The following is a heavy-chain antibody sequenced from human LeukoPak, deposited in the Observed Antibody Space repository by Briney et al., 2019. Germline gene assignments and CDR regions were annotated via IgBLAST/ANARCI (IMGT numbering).Heavy chain of an antibody. V-gene: IGHV3-20*04. Sequence: GGSLRLSCVASGFTFDDYGMSWVRQAPGKGLEWVSGINWNGGSTGYADSVKGRFTISRDNAKNSLYLQVNSLRAEDTALYYCARRESTYQNYYYFYYMDVWGKGTTVTVSS. J-gene: IGHJ6*03. CDR3: ARRESTYQNYYYFYYMDV. CDR1: GFTFDDYG. CDR2: INWNGGST.